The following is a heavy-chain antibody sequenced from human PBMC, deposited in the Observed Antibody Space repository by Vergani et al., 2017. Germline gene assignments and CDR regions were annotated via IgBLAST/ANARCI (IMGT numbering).Heavy chain of an antibody. D-gene: IGHD3-9*01. CDR3: ARWGSITIPI. Sequence: QLQLQESGPGLVKPSETLSLTCTVSGGSITYGAFYWGWIRQSPGKGLEWIGSIYYSENKFYNPSLESRVTISVDTSKNQFSLKLSSVTAADTAVYYCARWGSITIPIWGQGTLVTVSS. J-gene: IGHJ4*02. CDR1: GGSITYGAFY. CDR2: IYYSENK. V-gene: IGHV4-39*07.